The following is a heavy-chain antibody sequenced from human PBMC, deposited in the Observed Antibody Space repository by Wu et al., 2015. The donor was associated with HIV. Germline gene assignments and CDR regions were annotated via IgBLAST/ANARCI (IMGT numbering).Heavy chain of an antibody. CDR1: GDGFTSYA. Sequence: QAQLVQFGDEVKKPGSSVKVTCKASGDGFTSYAVSWVRQAPGQGLEWMGGIIPMFGTISYGQKFQGRVTISTDDSTSTGYMELSSLRPEDTAVYYCAREKRSLQFRRTPANDAFDIWGQGTLVTVSS. D-gene: IGHD5-24*01. CDR3: AREKRSLQFRRTPANDAFDI. CDR2: IIPMFGTI. J-gene: IGHJ3*02. V-gene: IGHV1-69*05.